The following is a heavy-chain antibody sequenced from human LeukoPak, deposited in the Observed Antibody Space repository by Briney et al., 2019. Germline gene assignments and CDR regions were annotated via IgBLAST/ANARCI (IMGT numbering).Heavy chain of an antibody. CDR3: ARAPHYGSGSDT. J-gene: IGHJ5*02. CDR1: GGSISSGDYY. CDR2: VYYSGST. Sequence: SQTLSLTCTGSGGSISSGDYYWSWIRQPPGKGVEWIGYVYYSGSTYYNPSLKSRVTISMDTSKNHFSLKLSSVTAADTAVYFCARAPHYGSGSDTWGQGTLVTVSS. V-gene: IGHV4-30-4*01. D-gene: IGHD3-10*01.